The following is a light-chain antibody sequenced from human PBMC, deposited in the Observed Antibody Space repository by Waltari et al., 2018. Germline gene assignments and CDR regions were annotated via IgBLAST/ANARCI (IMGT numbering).Light chain of an antibody. CDR1: ALPKQS. Sequence: SYDLTQPPSVSVSPGQTARITCSGDALPKQSGYWYQQKSGQAPVLMIFKDKERPSGIPERFSGSSSGTTVTLTISGVQAVDEADYYCQSVDSSATYVIFGGGTKLTVL. CDR3: QSVDSSATYVI. J-gene: IGLJ2*01. CDR2: KDK. V-gene: IGLV3-25*03.